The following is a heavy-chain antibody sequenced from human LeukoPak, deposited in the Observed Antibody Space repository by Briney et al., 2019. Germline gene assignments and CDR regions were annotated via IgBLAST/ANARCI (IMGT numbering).Heavy chain of an antibody. J-gene: IGHJ4*02. Sequence: ASVKVSCKASGYTFTGYSIHWVRQAPGQGLEWMGYIIPGSGGTNYAETFQGRVTMTRDTSISTAYMELSSLTSDDTAVYYCVRRFGEIWGQGTLVTVSS. CDR2: IIPGSGGT. CDR3: VRRFGEI. V-gene: IGHV1-2*02. D-gene: IGHD3-10*01. CDR1: GYTFTGYS.